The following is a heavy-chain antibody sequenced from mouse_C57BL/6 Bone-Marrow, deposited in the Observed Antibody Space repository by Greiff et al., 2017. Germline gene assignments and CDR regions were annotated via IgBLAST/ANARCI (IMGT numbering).Heavy chain of an antibody. J-gene: IGHJ1*03. Sequence: QVQLQQPGAELVRPGTSVKLSCKASGYTFTSYWMHWVKQRPGQGLEWIGVIDPSDSYTNYNQKFKGKATLTVDTSSSTAYMQLSSLTSEDSAVYYCARIRSITTVGAWYFDVWGTGTTVTVSS. CDR3: ARIRSITTVGAWYFDV. D-gene: IGHD1-1*01. CDR1: GYTFTSYW. V-gene: IGHV1-59*01. CDR2: IDPSDSYT.